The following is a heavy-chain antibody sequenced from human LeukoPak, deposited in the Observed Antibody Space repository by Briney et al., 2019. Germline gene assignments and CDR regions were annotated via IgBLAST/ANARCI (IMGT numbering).Heavy chain of an antibody. CDR2: INHSGST. D-gene: IGHD4-23*01. CDR3: ARGAFGGNGTYYFDY. Sequence: SETLSLTCAVYGGSFSGYYWSWIRQPPGKGLEWIGEINHSGSTNYDPSLKSRVTISVDTSKNQFSLKLSSVTAADTAVYYCARGAFGGNGTYYFDYWGQGTLVTVSS. CDR1: GGSFSGYY. J-gene: IGHJ4*02. V-gene: IGHV4-34*01.